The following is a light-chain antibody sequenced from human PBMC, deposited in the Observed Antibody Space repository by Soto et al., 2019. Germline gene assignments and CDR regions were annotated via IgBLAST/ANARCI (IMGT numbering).Light chain of an antibody. CDR1: QFVRDYY. CDR3: QQYANSPLT. J-gene: IGKJ4*01. CDR2: GAS. Sequence: ETVLTQSPGTLSLSPGERATLSCRASQFVRDYYLAWYQQKPGQAPRLLIYGASRRATGIPDRFSGSGSGTDFTLTISRLEPEDFTVYYCQQYANSPLTFGGGNKVEIK. V-gene: IGKV3-20*01.